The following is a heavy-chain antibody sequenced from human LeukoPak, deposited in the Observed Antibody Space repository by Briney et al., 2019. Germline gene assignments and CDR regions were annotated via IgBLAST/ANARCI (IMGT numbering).Heavy chain of an antibody. CDR1: GFTFSTYA. Sequence: GGSLRLSCAASGFTFSTYAMHWVRQAPGKGLEWVAIISYDGSNEYYADSVKGRFTISRDNSKNTLYLQMNSLRPEDTAVYHCARPHSSSGSRLGFWGQGILVTVSS. V-gene: IGHV3-30-3*01. J-gene: IGHJ4*02. CDR2: ISYDGSNE. CDR3: ARPHSSSGSRLGF. D-gene: IGHD6-13*01.